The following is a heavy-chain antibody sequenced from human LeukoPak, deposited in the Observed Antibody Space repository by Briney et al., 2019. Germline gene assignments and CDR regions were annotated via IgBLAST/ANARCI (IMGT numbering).Heavy chain of an antibody. Sequence: SETLSLTCTVSGGSISGSDIYWGWIRQPPGKGLEWILSIYYGGTTYYNPSLKSRVTKSVDTSKNQFSLNLYSVTAADTAVYYCGASSGWGAFDVWGRGTMVTVSS. J-gene: IGHJ3*01. CDR3: GASSGWGAFDV. V-gene: IGHV4-39*01. D-gene: IGHD6-25*01. CDR2: IYYGGTT. CDR1: GGSISGSDIY.